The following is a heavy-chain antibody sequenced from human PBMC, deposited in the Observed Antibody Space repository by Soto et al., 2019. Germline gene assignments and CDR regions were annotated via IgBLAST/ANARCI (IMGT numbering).Heavy chain of an antibody. J-gene: IGHJ4*02. Sequence: GASVKVSCKASGFTFTSSAVQWVRQARGQGLEWMGWIVAGRGNTNYAQKFQGRVTITADKSTSTAYMELSSLRSEDTAVYYCAREYWVRGVRGFDYWGQGTLVTVSS. CDR2: IVAGRGNT. V-gene: IGHV1-58*01. CDR3: AREYWVRGVRGFDY. D-gene: IGHD3-10*01. CDR1: GFTFTSSA.